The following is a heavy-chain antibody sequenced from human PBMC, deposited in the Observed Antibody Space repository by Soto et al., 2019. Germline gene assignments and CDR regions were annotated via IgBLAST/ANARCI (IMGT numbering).Heavy chain of an antibody. D-gene: IGHD2-21*02. J-gene: IGHJ4*02. V-gene: IGHV3-23*01. Sequence: EVQLLESGGGLVQPGGSLRLSCAASGFTFISYAMSWVRQAPGKGLEWVSAISGSGGSTYYADSVKDRFTISRDNSMNPLYLQMNSLRAEDTAVYYCAKHPSGDWKGSVYYWGQGTLVTVSS. CDR1: GFTFISYA. CDR3: AKHPSGDWKGSVYY. CDR2: ISGSGGST.